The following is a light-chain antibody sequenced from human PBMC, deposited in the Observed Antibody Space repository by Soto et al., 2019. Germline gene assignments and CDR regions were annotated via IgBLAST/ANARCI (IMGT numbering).Light chain of an antibody. CDR3: SSYTSSTTPV. J-gene: IGLJ2*01. CDR2: EVS. Sequence: QSVLTQPASVSGSPGQTITISCTGTSSDVGGYAYVSGYQQYPGKVPKLVISEVSNRPSGVSHRFSGSRSGNTASLTISGLQAEDEADYHCSSYTSSTTPVFGGGTKVTVL. V-gene: IGLV2-14*01. CDR1: SSDVGGYAY.